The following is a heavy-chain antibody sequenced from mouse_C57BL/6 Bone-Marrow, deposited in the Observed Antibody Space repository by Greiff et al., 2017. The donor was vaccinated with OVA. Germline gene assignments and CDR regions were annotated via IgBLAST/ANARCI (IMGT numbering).Heavy chain of an antibody. V-gene: IGHV1-82*01. CDR1: GYAFSSSW. Sequence: QVQLKESGPELVKPGASVKISCKASGYAFSSSWMNWVKQRPGKGLEWIGRIYPGDGDTNYNGKFKGKATLTADKSSSTAYMQLSSLTSEDSAVYVCARDGTVVATPYARDYWGQGTSVTVSS. D-gene: IGHD1-1*01. CDR3: ARDGTVVATPYARDY. J-gene: IGHJ4*01. CDR2: IYPGDGDT.